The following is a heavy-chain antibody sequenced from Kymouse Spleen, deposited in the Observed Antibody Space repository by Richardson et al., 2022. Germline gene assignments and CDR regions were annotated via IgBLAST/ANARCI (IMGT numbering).Heavy chain of an antibody. V-gene: IGHV3-48*02. CDR1: GFTFSSYS. CDR2: ISSSSSTI. CDR3: ARDYYGSGSPGGYYYYGMDV. D-gene: IGHD3-10*01. Sequence: EVQLVESGGGLVQPGGSLRLSCAASGFTFSSYSMNWVRQAPGKGLEWVSYISSSSSTIYYADSVKGRFTISRDNAKNSLYLQMNSLRDEDTAVYYCARDYYGSGSPGGYYYYGMDVWGQGTTVTVSS. J-gene: IGHJ6*02.